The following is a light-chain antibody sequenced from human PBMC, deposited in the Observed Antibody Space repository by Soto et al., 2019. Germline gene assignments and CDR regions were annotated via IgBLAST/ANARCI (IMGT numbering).Light chain of an antibody. J-gene: IGKJ3*01. CDR1: QSVSSY. Sequence: EIVLTQSPATLSLSPGERATLSCRASQSVSSYLAWYQQKPVQAPRLLIYDASNRATGIPARFSGSGSGTDFPLSIISLEPEEFAVYYCQHRSNWPLFTFGPGTKVDIK. CDR2: DAS. V-gene: IGKV3-11*01. CDR3: QHRSNWPLFT.